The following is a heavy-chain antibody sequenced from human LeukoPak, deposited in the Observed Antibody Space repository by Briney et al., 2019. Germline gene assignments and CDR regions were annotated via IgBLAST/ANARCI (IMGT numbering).Heavy chain of an antibody. CDR3: AKGNGVIAPSSIH. D-gene: IGHD3-16*02. Sequence: GGSLRLSCAASGFTFDDYGMSWVRQAPGKGLEWVSAISGSGGSTYYADSVKGRFTISRDNSKNTLYLQMNSLRAEDTAVYYCAKGNGVIAPSSIHWGQGTLVTVSS. V-gene: IGHV3-23*01. CDR2: ISGSGGST. J-gene: IGHJ4*02. CDR1: GFTFDDYG.